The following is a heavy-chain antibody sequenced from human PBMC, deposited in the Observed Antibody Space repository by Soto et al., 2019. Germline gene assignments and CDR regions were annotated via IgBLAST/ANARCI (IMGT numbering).Heavy chain of an antibody. Sequence: GASVKVSCKASGYTFTSYYMHWVRQAPGQGLEWMGIINPSGGTTSYAQKFQGRVTMTRDTSTSTVYMELSSLRSEDTAVYYCAREGPDDSSSSRGYYYYCMDVWGQGTTVTVSS. CDR2: INPSGGTT. V-gene: IGHV1-46*01. J-gene: IGHJ6*02. CDR1: GYTFTSYY. D-gene: IGHD6-6*01. CDR3: AREGPDDSSSSRGYYYYCMDV.